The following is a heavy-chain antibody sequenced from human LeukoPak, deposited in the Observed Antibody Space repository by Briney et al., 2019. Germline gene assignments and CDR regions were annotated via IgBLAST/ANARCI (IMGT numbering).Heavy chain of an antibody. V-gene: IGHV4-59*01. D-gene: IGHD3-22*01. Sequence: PSETLSLTSTLYAPSPSTNCMSWVRPPPGNGLEWIGYIYYSGSTNYNPSLKSRVTILVDTSKKQFSLKLSSVTAADTAVYYCARYYYDRSDYYPPSYRYYYMDVWGKGTTVTVSS. CDR3: ARYYYDRSDYYPPSYRYYYMDV. CDR2: IYYSGST. CDR1: APSPSTNC. J-gene: IGHJ6*03.